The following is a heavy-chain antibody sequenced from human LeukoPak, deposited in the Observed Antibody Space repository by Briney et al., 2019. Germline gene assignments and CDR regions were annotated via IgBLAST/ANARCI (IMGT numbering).Heavy chain of an antibody. D-gene: IGHD6-19*01. J-gene: IGHJ4*02. V-gene: IGHV3-21*01. CDR1: GFTFSTYS. CDR3: ARAGSHSSGLDY. Sequence: GGSLRLSCAASGFTFSTYSMNRVRRAPGKGLEWVSSISISVGFISYADSVKGRFTISRDNAKHSLYLQTNSLRVEDTAVYYCARAGSHSSGLDYWGQGTLVTVSS. CDR2: ISISVGFI.